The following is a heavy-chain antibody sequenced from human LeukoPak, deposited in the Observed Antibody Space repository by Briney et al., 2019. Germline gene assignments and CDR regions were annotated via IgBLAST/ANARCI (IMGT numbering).Heavy chain of an antibody. CDR3: ASRQKYYYGSGSYYTN. V-gene: IGHV3-53*01. D-gene: IGHD3-10*01. J-gene: IGHJ4*02. CDR1: GFTVSSNY. CDR2: IYSGGST. Sequence: TGGSLRLSCAASGFTVSSNYMSWVRQAPGKGLEWVSVIYSGGSTYYADSVKGRFTISRDNSKNTLYLQMNSLRAEDTAVYYCASRQKYYYGSGSYYTNWGQGTLVTVSS.